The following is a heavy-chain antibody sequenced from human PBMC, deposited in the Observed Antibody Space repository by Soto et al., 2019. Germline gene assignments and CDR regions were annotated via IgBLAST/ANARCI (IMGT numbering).Heavy chain of an antibody. Sequence: QITLKESGPTLVKPTQTLTLTCTFSGFSLTTSGVGVGWIRQPPGKALEWLALIYWDDDKRYSPSLKSRLTTTNDTPKNQVVLTLTTMDPVDTATYYCVYRRECNTNWNEGWFDPCGQGTLVTVSS. V-gene: IGHV2-5*02. D-gene: IGHD1-1*01. CDR1: GFSLTTSGVG. CDR3: VYRRECNTNWNEGWFDP. J-gene: IGHJ5*02. CDR2: IYWDDDK.